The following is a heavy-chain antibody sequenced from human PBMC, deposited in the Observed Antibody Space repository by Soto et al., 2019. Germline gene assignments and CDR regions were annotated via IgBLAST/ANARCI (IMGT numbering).Heavy chain of an antibody. CDR2: MNPNSGNT. Sequence: ASVKASCKASGYTFTSYDINWVRQATGQGLEWMGWMNPNSGNTGYAQKFQGRVTMTRNTSISTAYMELSSLRSEDTAVYYCARGRLQDYYYYYYMDVWGKGTTVTVSS. V-gene: IGHV1-8*01. CDR1: GYTFTSYD. CDR3: ARGRLQDYYYYYYMDV. D-gene: IGHD6-25*01. J-gene: IGHJ6*03.